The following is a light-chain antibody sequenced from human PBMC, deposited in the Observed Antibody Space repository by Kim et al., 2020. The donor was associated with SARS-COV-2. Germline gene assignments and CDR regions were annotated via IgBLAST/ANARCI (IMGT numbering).Light chain of an antibody. CDR2: GDN. CDR3: AAWDDSLSGPI. Sequence: GQKGNLSCSGATPNSKTNTGSWYRQRPGRAPKLLIYGDNQRPSGVPARFSGSKSGTSASLAISGLRSEDEADYYCAAWDDSLSGPIFGTGTKVTVL. J-gene: IGLJ1*01. V-gene: IGLV1-44*01. CDR1: TPNSKTNT.